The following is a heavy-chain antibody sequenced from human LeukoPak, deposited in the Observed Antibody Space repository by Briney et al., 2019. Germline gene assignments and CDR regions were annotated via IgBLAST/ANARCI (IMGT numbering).Heavy chain of an antibody. J-gene: IGHJ4*02. CDR3: AILSYSGSYYRDFDY. Sequence: GGSLRLSCAASGFTFSSYSMNWVRQAPGKGLEWVSSISSSSSYIYYADSVKGRFTISRDNAKNSLYLQMNSLRAEDTAVYYCAILSYSGSYYRDFDYWGQGTLVTVSS. CDR2: ISSSSSYI. CDR1: GFTFSSYS. D-gene: IGHD1-26*01. V-gene: IGHV3-21*01.